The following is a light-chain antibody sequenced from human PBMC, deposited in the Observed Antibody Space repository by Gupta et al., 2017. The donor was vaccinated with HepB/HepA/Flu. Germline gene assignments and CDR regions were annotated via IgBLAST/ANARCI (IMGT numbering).Light chain of an antibody. CDR2: DVS. CDR3: NSYTSSSTFV. J-gene: IGLJ1*01. V-gene: IGLV2-14*03. Sequence: QSALTQPASVSGSPGQSITISCTGTISDVGGYNYGVWYQQHPGNTHKLMICDVSKRPAGVANRFSGSKAGNTASLTISGLEAEDEDDYYCNSYTSSSTFVFGTGTKVTVL. CDR1: ISDVGGYNY.